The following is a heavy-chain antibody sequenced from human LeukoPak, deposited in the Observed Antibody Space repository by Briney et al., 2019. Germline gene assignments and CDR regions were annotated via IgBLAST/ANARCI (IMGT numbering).Heavy chain of an antibody. J-gene: IGHJ5*02. D-gene: IGHD2-2*01. CDR3: ARQESSTSCCWFDP. V-gene: IGHV4-59*08. CDR2: IYYSGST. Sequence: SETLSLTCTLSGGSFSSYYWSWIRQPPGKGLEWIGYIYYSGSTNYTPSLKSRLTLSVDTSKNQFSLNLRSVTAADTAVYYCARQESSTSCCWFDPWGQGTLVTVSS. CDR1: GGSFSSYY.